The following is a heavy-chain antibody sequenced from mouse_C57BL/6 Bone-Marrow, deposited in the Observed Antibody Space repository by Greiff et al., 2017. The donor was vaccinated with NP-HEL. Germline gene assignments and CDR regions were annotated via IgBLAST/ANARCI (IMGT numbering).Heavy chain of an antibody. V-gene: IGHV1-18*01. CDR2: INPNTGGT. CDR3: ALHYFDY. J-gene: IGHJ2*01. Sequence: VQLQQSGPELVKPGASVKIPCKASGYTFTDYNMDWVKQSHGKSLEWIGDINPNTGGTIYTQKFKGKATLTVDKSSSTAYMELRSLTSEDTAVYYCALHYFDYWGQGTTRTVSS. CDR1: GYTFTDYN.